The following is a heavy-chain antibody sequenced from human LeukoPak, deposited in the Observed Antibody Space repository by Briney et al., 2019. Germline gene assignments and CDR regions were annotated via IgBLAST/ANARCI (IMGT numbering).Heavy chain of an antibody. CDR2: ISGYNGNT. CDR1: GYTLTSYG. CDR3: VRSSQRHPRYHFDY. V-gene: IGHV1-18*01. J-gene: IGHJ4*02. D-gene: IGHD2-2*02. Sequence: ASVKVSCQASGYTLTSYGISWARQAPGQGLEWMGWISGYNGNTNYAQNLQGRVTMTTDTSTSTAYMELRSLRSDDTAVYYCVRSSQRHPRYHFDYWGRGTLVTVSS.